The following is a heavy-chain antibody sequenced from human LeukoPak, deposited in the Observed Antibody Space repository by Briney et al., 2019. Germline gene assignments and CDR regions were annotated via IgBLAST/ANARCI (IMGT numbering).Heavy chain of an antibody. Sequence: PSETLSLTCTVSGGSISSSTYYWGWIRQPPGKGLEWIGNIYYSGSTYYNPSLKSRVTISVDTSKNQFSLKLSSVTAADTAVYYCAREGPILWFGEFPPWFDPWGQGTLVTVSS. CDR2: IYYSGST. J-gene: IGHJ5*02. CDR3: AREGPILWFGEFPPWFDP. D-gene: IGHD3-10*01. V-gene: IGHV4-39*07. CDR1: GGSISSSTYY.